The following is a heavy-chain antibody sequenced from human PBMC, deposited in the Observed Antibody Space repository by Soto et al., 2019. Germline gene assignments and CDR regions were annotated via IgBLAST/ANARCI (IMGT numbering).Heavy chain of an antibody. Sequence: QVLLVESGGGVVQPGRSLRLSCAASGFTFSNYPMHWVRQVPGKGLEWVALVSFDGDFKNYADSVKGRLTISRDNSKKTLYLHMNNLRPEDTSIYYCARDPPTPITFDALDLWGHGTMVTVSS. CDR1: GFTFSNYP. V-gene: IGHV3-30-3*01. J-gene: IGHJ3*01. CDR2: VSFDGDFK. D-gene: IGHD3-10*01. CDR3: ARDPPTPITFDALDL.